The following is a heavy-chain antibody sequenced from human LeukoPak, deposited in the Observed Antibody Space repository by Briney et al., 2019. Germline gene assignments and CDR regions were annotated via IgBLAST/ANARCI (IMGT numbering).Heavy chain of an antibody. J-gene: IGHJ6*03. CDR2: ISSSGSTI. Sequence: GGSLRLSCAASGFTFSSYEMNWVRQAPGKGLEWVSYISSSGSTIYYADSVKGRFTISRDNAKNSLYLQMNSLRAEDTAVYYCAKCPPRAAYYYYMDVWGKGTTVTISS. CDR1: GFTFSSYE. D-gene: IGHD2-15*01. V-gene: IGHV3-48*03. CDR3: AKCPPRAAYYYYMDV.